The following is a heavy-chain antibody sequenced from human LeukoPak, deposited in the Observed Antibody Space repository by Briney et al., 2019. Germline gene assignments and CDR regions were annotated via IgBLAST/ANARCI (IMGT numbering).Heavy chain of an antibody. CDR2: ISSSSSYT. Sequence: GGSLRLSCAASGFTFSDYYMSWIRQAPGKGLEWVSYISSSSSYTNYADSVKGRFTISRDNAKNSLYLQMNSLRAENTAVYYCARVGYYYDSSGPDYWGQGTLVTVSS. CDR3: ARVGYYYDSSGPDY. CDR1: GFTFSDYY. J-gene: IGHJ4*02. D-gene: IGHD3-22*01. V-gene: IGHV3-11*05.